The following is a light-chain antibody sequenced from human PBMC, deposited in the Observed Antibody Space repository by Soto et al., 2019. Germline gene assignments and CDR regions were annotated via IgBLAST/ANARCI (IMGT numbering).Light chain of an antibody. CDR1: RGIGNT. J-gene: IGKJ4*01. Sequence: EIVITESQATLSVSPGEGATLSCRASRGIGNTLAWYQQKPGQTPRLLIYDASIRATGVPARFSGSGSGTDFTLTINSLQSEDFAVYYCQHYVTWPHTFGGGTKVDI. CDR3: QHYVTWPHT. CDR2: DAS. V-gene: IGKV3-15*01.